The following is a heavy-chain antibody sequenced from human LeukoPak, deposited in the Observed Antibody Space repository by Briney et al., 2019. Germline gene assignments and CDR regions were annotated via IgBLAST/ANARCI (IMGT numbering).Heavy chain of an antibody. CDR3: ARAKSSSWQLDDAFDI. Sequence: GASVKVSCKASGYTFTSYGISWVRQAPGQGLEWMGWISAYNGNTNYAQKLQGRATMTTDTSTSTAYMELRSLRSDDTAVYYCARAKSSSWQLDDAFDIWGQGTMVTVSS. J-gene: IGHJ3*02. CDR1: GYTFTSYG. V-gene: IGHV1-18*01. CDR2: ISAYNGNT. D-gene: IGHD6-13*01.